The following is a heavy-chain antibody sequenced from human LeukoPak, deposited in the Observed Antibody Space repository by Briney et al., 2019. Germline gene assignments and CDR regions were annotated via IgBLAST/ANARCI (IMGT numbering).Heavy chain of an antibody. CDR3: ARDPSGNLYFDY. J-gene: IGHJ4*02. Sequence: GGSLRLSCAASGFTVSSSYTSWVRQAPGKGLEWVSVFYSGGKTYYTDSVKGRFTISRDNSKNTLYLQMNSLRAEDTAVYYCARDPSGNLYFDYWGQGALVTVSS. CDR2: FYSGGKT. D-gene: IGHD6-19*01. V-gene: IGHV3-53*01. CDR1: GFTVSSSY.